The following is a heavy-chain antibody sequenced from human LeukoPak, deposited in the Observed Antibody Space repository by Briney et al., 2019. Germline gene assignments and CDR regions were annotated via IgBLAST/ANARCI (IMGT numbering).Heavy chain of an antibody. J-gene: IGHJ4*02. CDR1: GYTFTSYY. D-gene: IGHD4-23*01. Sequence: GASVKVSCKASGYTFTSYYMHWVRQAPGQGLEWMGIINPSGGSTSYAQKFQGRVTMTRDTSTSTVYMELSSLRSEDTAVYYCARGGETTVAIHPESYWGQGTLVTVSS. CDR3: ARGGETTVAIHPESY. CDR2: INPSGGST. V-gene: IGHV1-46*01.